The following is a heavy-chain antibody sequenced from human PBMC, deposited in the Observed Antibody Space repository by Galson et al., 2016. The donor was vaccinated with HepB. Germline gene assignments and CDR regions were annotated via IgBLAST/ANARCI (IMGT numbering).Heavy chain of an antibody. J-gene: IGHJ4*02. CDR2: TNPNSGVT. D-gene: IGHD1-26*01. Sequence: SVKVSCKASGYTFTDYYIHWVRQAPGQGLEWMGWTNPNSGVTKYAQKFQGWVTLTRDTSNSAVYMEVNRLKSDDTAVYYCAREIQQLVGPTDPHFDYWGQGTLVTVSS. V-gene: IGHV1-2*04. CDR3: AREIQQLVGPTDPHFDY. CDR1: GYTFTDYY.